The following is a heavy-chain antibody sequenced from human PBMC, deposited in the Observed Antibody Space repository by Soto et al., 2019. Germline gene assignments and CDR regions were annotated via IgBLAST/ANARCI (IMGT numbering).Heavy chain of an antibody. V-gene: IGHV1-8*01. Sequence: QVQLVQSGAEVKKPGASVKVSCKASGYTFTSYDINWVRQATGQGLEWMGWINPDTGNTGYAQKFQGRVTVTRDASTSTVYMELSSLRSEDKDVYYCARVGYLFNAREYNWFDPWGQGTLVTVSS. CDR2: INPDTGNT. D-gene: IGHD6-13*01. CDR1: GYTFTSYD. J-gene: IGHJ5*02. CDR3: ARVGYLFNAREYNWFDP.